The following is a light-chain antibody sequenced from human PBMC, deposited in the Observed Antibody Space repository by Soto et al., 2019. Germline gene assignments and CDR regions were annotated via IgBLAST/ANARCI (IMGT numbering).Light chain of an antibody. CDR2: EAS. CDR3: QEHNSYIPT. J-gene: IGKJ1*01. CDR1: QSIGGW. V-gene: IGKV1-5*03. Sequence: DIQMTQSPSTLSASVGDRVTITCRDSQSIGGWLAWYAQTRGKAPKLXIYEASVLQNGVPSRFSRSGAGTECTRAIDSLQPDDVETDYCQEHNSYIPTFGPGTKVDNK.